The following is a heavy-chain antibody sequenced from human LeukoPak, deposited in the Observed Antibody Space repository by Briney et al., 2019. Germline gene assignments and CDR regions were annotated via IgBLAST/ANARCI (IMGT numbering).Heavy chain of an antibody. J-gene: IGHJ4*02. D-gene: IGHD4-17*01. V-gene: IGHV4-4*07. CDR1: GGSISSYY. CDR3: ARALDDYGDYFFDY. CDR2: IYTSGST. Sequence: SETLSLTCTVSGGSISSYYWSWIRQPAGKGLEWIGRIYTSGSTNYNPSLKSRVTMSVDTSKNQFSLKLSSVTAADTAVYYCARALDDYGDYFFDYWGQGTLVTVSS.